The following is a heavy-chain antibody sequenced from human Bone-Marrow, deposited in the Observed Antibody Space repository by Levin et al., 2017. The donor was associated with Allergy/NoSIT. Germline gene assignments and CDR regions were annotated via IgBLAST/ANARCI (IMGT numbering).Heavy chain of an antibody. CDR2: IIQVLGIV. CDR3: AREGNSNSFDF. V-gene: IGHV1-69*02. CDR1: GVTFNTYT. D-gene: IGHD6-6*01. Sequence: KISCQASGVTFNTYTISWVRQAPGQGLEWMGRIIQVLGIVNYAQKFQGRVTITADRSTGAVYMELSSLRSGDTAVYYCAREGNSNSFDFWGQGTLVSVSS. J-gene: IGHJ4*02.